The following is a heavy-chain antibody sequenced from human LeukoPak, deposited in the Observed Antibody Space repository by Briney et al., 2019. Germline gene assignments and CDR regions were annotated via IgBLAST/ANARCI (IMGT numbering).Heavy chain of an antibody. J-gene: IGHJ3*02. CDR3: ARGLGSGRHAFDI. Sequence: GGSLRLSCAASGFTFSSYAMHWVRQAPGKGLEYVSGISRKGGSTYSANSVKGRFTISRDNSKNTLYLQMGSLRAEDMAVYYCARGLGSGRHAFDIWGQGTMVTVSS. V-gene: IGHV3-64*01. CDR1: GFTFSSYA. CDR2: ISRKGGST. D-gene: IGHD3-10*01.